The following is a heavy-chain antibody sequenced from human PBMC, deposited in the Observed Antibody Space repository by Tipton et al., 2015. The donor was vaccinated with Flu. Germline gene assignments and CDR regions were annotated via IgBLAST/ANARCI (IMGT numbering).Heavy chain of an antibody. CDR1: GGSFSGYY. Sequence: TLSLTCAVYGGSFSGYYWSWIRQPPGKGLEWIGEINHSGSTNYNPSLKSRVTISVDTSKNQFSLKLSSVTAADTAVYYCARQALAYSTSHHFDYWGQGTLVTVSS. CDR3: ARQALAYSTSHHFDY. J-gene: IGHJ4*02. V-gene: IGHV4-34*01. D-gene: IGHD5/OR15-5a*01. CDR2: INHSGST.